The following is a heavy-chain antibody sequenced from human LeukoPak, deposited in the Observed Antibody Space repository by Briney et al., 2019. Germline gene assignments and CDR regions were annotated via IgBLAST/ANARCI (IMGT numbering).Heavy chain of an antibody. CDR1: GFTFSTYW. CDR3: AKDITMIVVVTGDY. D-gene: IGHD3-22*01. V-gene: IGHV3-74*01. CDR2: INSDGSST. Sequence: PGGSLRLSCAASGFTFSTYWMHWVRQAPGKGLVWVSRINSDGSSTDYADSVKGRFTISRDNSKNTLYLQMNSLRAEDTAVYYCAKDITMIVVVTGDYWGQGTLVTVSS. J-gene: IGHJ4*02.